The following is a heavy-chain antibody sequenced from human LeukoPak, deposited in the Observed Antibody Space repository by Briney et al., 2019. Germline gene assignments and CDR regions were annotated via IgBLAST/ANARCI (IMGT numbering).Heavy chain of an antibody. CDR3: ARDSRLVGTDFDY. D-gene: IGHD1-26*01. J-gene: IGHJ4*02. CDR1: GFTFSSYG. CDR2: IRYDGSNK. V-gene: IGHV3-30*02. Sequence: PGGSLRLSCAASGFTFSSYGMHWVRQAPGKGLEWVAFIRYDGSNKYYADSVKGRFTISRDNAKNSLYLQMNSLRAEDTAVYYCARDSRLVGTDFDYWGQGTLVTVSS.